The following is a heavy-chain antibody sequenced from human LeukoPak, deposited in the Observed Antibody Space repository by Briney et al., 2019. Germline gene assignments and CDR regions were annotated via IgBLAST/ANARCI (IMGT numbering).Heavy chain of an antibody. V-gene: IGHV3-7*05. J-gene: IGHJ4*02. CDR2: INQEGSEK. CDR3: ARVGSYWGNYFDY. Sequence: GGSLRLSCAASGFTFSSYWMTWVGQAPGKGLEWGANINQEGSEKEYVDSVKGRFPISRDNANTSLYLQMNSLRAEDTAVYYCARVGSYWGNYFDYWGQGTLVTVSS. D-gene: IGHD1-26*01. CDR1: GFTFSSYW.